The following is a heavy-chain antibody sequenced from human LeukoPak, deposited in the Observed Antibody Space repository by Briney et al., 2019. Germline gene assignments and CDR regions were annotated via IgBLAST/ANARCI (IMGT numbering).Heavy chain of an antibody. CDR3: ATNGDLGGYDYYYYGMDV. V-gene: IGHV4-59*01. CDR1: GGSISSYY. J-gene: IGHJ6*02. D-gene: IGHD5-12*01. CDR2: IYYSGST. Sequence: KSSETLSLNCTVSGGSISSYYWSWIRRPPGKGLEWIGNIYYSGSTNYNPSLKSRVTISVDTSKKQFSLKLSSVTAADTAVYYCATNGDLGGYDYYYYGMDVWGQGTTVTVSS.